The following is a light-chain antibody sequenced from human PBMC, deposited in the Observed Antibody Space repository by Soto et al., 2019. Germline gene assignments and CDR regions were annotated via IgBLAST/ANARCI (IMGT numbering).Light chain of an antibody. CDR2: DVS. Sequence: QSALTQPRSVSGSPGQSATISCTGTSSDVGNYIYVSWYRQHPGKAPKLMIYDVSKRPSGVPDRFSGSKSGNTASLTISGLQADDEADYYCCSYAGSFTVIFGGGTKVTVL. V-gene: IGLV2-11*01. J-gene: IGLJ2*01. CDR3: CSYAGSFTVI. CDR1: SSDVGNYIY.